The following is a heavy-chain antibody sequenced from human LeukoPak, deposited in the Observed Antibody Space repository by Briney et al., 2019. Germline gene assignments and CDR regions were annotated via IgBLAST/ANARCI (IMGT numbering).Heavy chain of an antibody. Sequence: GGSLRLSCAASGFTFSDYYMSWIRQAPGKGLEWVSYISSSGSTIYYADSVKGRFTISRDNAKNSLYLQMNSLRAEDTAVYYCVRGVPKTSYYYYYMDVWGKGTTVTVSS. CDR1: GFTFSDYY. CDR3: VRGVPKTSYYYYYMDV. CDR2: ISSSGSTI. D-gene: IGHD4-11*01. V-gene: IGHV3-11*04. J-gene: IGHJ6*03.